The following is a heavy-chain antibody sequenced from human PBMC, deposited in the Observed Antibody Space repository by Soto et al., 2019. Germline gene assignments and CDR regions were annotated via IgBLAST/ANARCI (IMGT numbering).Heavy chain of an antibody. V-gene: IGHV3-15*07. D-gene: IGHD6-6*01. CDR2: IKSKTDGGTT. Sequence: EVQLVESGGGLVKPGGSLRLSCAASGFTFSNAWMNWVRQAPGKGLEWVGRIKSKTDGGTTDYAAPVKGRFTISRDDSKNTLYLQMNSLKTEDTAVYYCTTDLGQLVDDRYYYYYGMDVWGQGTTVTVSS. J-gene: IGHJ6*02. CDR3: TTDLGQLVDDRYYYYYGMDV. CDR1: GFTFSNAW.